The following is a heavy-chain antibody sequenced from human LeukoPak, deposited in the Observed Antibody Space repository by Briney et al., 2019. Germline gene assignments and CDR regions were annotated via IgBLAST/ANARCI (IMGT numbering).Heavy chain of an antibody. CDR2: ISAYNGNT. J-gene: IGHJ3*02. V-gene: IGHV1-18*01. CDR1: GYTFTSYG. Sequence: ASVKVSCKASGYTFTSYGISWVRQAPGQGLEWMGWISAYNGNTNYAQKLQGRVTMTTDTSTSTAYMELRSLRSDDTAVYYCARVVSRCRGIDRTPDAFDIWGQGTMVTVSS. CDR3: ARVVSRCRGIDRTPDAFDI. D-gene: IGHD2-15*01.